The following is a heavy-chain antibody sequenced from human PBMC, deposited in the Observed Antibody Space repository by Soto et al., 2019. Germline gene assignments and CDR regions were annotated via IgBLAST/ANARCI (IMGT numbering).Heavy chain of an antibody. CDR3: ARESTSPYCTSTSCPRGGWFDP. J-gene: IGHJ5*02. Sequence: QVQLVQSGVEVKNPGASVKVSCKASGYTFTNYGISWVRQGPGQELEWMGWINPNNGNTQYGQKAQARVTMTTDTSTGTAYMELTSLISHDTAVYYCARESTSPYCTSTSCPRGGWFDPWGQGTLLIVSS. V-gene: IGHV1-18*04. D-gene: IGHD2-2*01. CDR2: INPNNGNT. CDR1: GYTFTNYG.